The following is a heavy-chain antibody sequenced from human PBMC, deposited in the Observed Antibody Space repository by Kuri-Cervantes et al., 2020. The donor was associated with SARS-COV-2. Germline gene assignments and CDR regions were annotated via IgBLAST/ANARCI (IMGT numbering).Heavy chain of an antibody. Sequence: SETLSLTCTVSGGSISSYYWSWIRQPPGKGLEWIGYIYYSGSTNYNPSLKSRVTISVDTSKNQFSLKLSSVTAADTAVYYCARFPARVLRFLQDGVWFDPWGQGTLVTVSS. D-gene: IGHD3-3*01. CDR3: ARFPARVLRFLQDGVWFDP. V-gene: IGHV4-59*01. J-gene: IGHJ5*02. CDR2: IYYSGST. CDR1: GGSISSYY.